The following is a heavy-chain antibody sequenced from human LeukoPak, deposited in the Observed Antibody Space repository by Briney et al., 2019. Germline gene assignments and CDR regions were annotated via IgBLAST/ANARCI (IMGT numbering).Heavy chain of an antibody. J-gene: IGHJ4*02. CDR2: IQYDGSNK. V-gene: IGHV3-30*02. CDR3: AKDRISYWYDTSGYFLFPDY. Sequence: GGSLRLSCAASGFTFYTHGMHWVRQTPGKGLEWVAFIQYDGSNKYYADSVKGRFTISRDNSKNTPFLQMNSLRAEDTAVYYCAKDRISYWYDTSGYFLFPDYWGQGTLVTVSS. D-gene: IGHD3-22*01. CDR1: GFTFYTHG.